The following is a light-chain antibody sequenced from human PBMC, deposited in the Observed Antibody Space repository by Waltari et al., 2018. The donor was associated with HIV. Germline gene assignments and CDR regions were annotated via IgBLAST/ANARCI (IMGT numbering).Light chain of an antibody. J-gene: IGLJ2*01. CDR3: QSFDRSLSAWV. V-gene: IGLV1-40*01. CDR1: SSNIGAGYD. Sequence: QSVLTQPPSVSGAPGQRVTISCTGSSSNIGAGYDVHWYQQLPGTAPKLLIYGNHNRPTGVPDLFSGSKSDTSASLAITGLQAEDEADYYCQSFDRSLSAWVFGGGTKLTVL. CDR2: GNH.